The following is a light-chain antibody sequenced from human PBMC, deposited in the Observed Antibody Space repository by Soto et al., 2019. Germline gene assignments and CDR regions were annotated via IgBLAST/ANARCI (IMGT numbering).Light chain of an antibody. V-gene: IGLV1-44*01. Sequence: QSSLTQPPSASGTPGQTVTISCSMSSPNVGTNPVAWYQQLPGTAPKLLIYTNSQRPLGVPVRFSGSKSGTSASLAISGLQSEDEGDYYCATWDDNVYVFGTGTKVTVL. J-gene: IGLJ1*01. CDR3: ATWDDNVYV. CDR2: TNS. CDR1: SPNVGTNP.